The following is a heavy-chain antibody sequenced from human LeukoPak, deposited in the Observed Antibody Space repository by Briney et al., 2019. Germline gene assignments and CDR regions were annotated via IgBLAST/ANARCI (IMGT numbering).Heavy chain of an antibody. D-gene: IGHD4-17*01. CDR2: IYYSGST. Sequence: SESLSLTCTVSGGSISSYYWGWIRQPPGKGLEWIGYIYYSGSTNYNPSLKSRVTISVDTSKNQFSLNLSSVTAADTAVYYCATNTVTATYWYFDLWGRGTLVTVSS. J-gene: IGHJ2*01. CDR1: GGSISSYY. V-gene: IGHV4-59*01. CDR3: ATNTVTATYWYFDL.